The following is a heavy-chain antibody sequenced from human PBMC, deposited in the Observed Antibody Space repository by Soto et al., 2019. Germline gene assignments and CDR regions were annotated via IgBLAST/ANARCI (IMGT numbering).Heavy chain of an antibody. CDR2: MYPGDSDT. CDR3: ARLPGGCNKTSCYYADH. CDR1: GYDFNTNW. D-gene: IGHD3-22*01. J-gene: IGHJ4*02. V-gene: IGHV5-51*01. Sequence: PGESLKISCRGSGYDFNTNWFGWVRQLPGRGLEWVGIMYPGDSDTRLNPSLQGHVTLSADVTVSTAFLQWRTLKTSDSGMYFCARLPGGCNKTSCYYADHWGQGTSVTVSS.